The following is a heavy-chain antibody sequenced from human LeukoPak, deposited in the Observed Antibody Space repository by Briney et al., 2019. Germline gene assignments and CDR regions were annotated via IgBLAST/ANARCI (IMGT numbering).Heavy chain of an antibody. CDR3: ARDGSGWYHFDY. Sequence: PGGSLRLSCAASGFTFSSYAMSWVRQAPGKGLEWVSYISSTGSTIYYADSVKGRFTISRDIAKNSLYLQMNTLRDEDTAVYYCARDGSGWYHFDYWGQGTLVTVSS. V-gene: IGHV3-48*02. D-gene: IGHD6-19*01. CDR1: GFTFSSYA. CDR2: ISSTGSTI. J-gene: IGHJ4*02.